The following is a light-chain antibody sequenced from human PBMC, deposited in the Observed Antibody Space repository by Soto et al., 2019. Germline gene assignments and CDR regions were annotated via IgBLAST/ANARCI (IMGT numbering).Light chain of an antibody. CDR1: QSVSSNY. V-gene: IGKV3-20*01. J-gene: IGKJ1*01. CDR2: GAS. Sequence: EIVLTQSPGTLSLSPGERATISCRASQSVSSNYLAWYQQKPGQAPRLLIYGASSRDTGIPDRFSGSGSGTDFTLTISRLEPEDFAVYYCQQYGSSPVTFGQGTKVEIK. CDR3: QQYGSSPVT.